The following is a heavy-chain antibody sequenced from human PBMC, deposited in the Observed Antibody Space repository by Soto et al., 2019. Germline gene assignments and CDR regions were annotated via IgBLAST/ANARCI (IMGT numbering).Heavy chain of an antibody. CDR3: ARPTSVSAFDY. D-gene: IGHD4-4*01. J-gene: IGHJ4*01. CDR2: ISYDGSNK. CDR1: GFTFNIYA. V-gene: IGHV3-30-3*01. Sequence: QVQLVESGGGVVQPGRSLRLSCAASGFTFNIYAIHWVRHAPGKGLEWVAAISYDGSNKFYADSVKGRFTISRDNSKNTLYLQMNSLTTEDTAVYFCARPTSVSAFDYWGHGTLVTVSS.